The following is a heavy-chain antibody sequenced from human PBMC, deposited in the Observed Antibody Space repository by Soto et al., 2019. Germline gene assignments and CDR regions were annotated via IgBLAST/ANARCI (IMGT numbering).Heavy chain of an antibody. D-gene: IGHD1-20*01. CDR1: GFTFSSYA. Sequence: GGSLRLSCAASGFTFSSYAMSWVRQAPGKGLEWVSAISGSGGSTYYADSVKGRFTISRDNSENTLYLQMNSLRAEDTAVYYCAKTDNAYYYYGMDVWGQGTTVTVSS. CDR2: ISGSGGST. J-gene: IGHJ6*02. CDR3: AKTDNAYYYYGMDV. V-gene: IGHV3-23*01.